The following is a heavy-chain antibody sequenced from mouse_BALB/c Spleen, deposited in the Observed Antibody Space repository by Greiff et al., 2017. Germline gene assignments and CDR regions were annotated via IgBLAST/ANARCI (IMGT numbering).Heavy chain of an antibody. J-gene: IGHJ4*01. CDR2: IWSGGST. V-gene: IGHV2-2*02. CDR3: ARRLFYYGYAMDY. CDR1: GFSLTSYG. D-gene: IGHD1-1*01. Sequence: VKLVESGPGLVQPSQSLSITCTVSGFSLTSYGVHWVRQSPGKGLEWLGVIWSGGSTDYNAAFISRLSISKDNSKSQVFFKMNSLQANDTAIYYCARRLFYYGYAMDYWGQGTSVTVSS.